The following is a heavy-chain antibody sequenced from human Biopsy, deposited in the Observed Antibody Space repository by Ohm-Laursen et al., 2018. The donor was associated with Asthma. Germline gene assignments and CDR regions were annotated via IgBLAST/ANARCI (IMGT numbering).Heavy chain of an antibody. CDR3: AKPLNTYNFYAYDV. V-gene: IGHV3-9*01. D-gene: IGHD5/OR15-5a*01. Sequence: SLRLSCTATGFNFDDFAMHWVCQAPGKGLEWVAATTWNSGSRVYAVSVKGRFTISRDNAQNSLYLHMNGLKPEDTAVYYCAKPLNTYNFYAYDVWGQGTTVVVSS. J-gene: IGHJ6*02. CDR1: GFNFDDFA. CDR2: TTWNSGSR.